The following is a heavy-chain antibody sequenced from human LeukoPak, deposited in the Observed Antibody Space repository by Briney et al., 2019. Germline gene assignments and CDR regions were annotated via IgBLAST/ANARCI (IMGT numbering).Heavy chain of an antibody. Sequence: GGSLRLSCAASGFTFSSYAMSWVRQAPEEGLEWVSVISGNGATTYYADSVKGRFTISRDNSKNTLYLQMNSLRVEDTAVYYCARVKGAGSYSGDYWGQGTLVTVSS. CDR1: GFTFSSYA. CDR3: ARVKGAGSYSGDY. J-gene: IGHJ4*02. V-gene: IGHV3-23*01. D-gene: IGHD1-26*01. CDR2: ISGNGATT.